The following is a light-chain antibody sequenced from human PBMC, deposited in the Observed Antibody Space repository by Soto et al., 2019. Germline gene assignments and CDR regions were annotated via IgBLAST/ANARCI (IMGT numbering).Light chain of an antibody. CDR2: EVT. CDR1: SNDIGDYDY. Sequence: QSVLTQPASVSGSPGQSITISCTGTSNDIGDYDYVSWFQQHPGKAPKLLIYEVTTRPSGVPDRFSGSKSGTSASLAISGLRSEDEADYYCAAWDDSLVFGGGTKLTVL. V-gene: IGLV2-14*01. J-gene: IGLJ2*01. CDR3: AAWDDSLV.